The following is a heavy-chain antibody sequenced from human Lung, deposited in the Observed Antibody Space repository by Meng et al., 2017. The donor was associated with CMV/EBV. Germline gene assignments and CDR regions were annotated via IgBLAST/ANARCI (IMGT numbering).Heavy chain of an antibody. D-gene: IGHD3-10*01. CDR2: ISAYNGNT. CDR1: GYTLIAYA. J-gene: IGHJ4*02. Sequence: SXXVSXXASGYTLIAYAFSWVRQAPGQGHEWMGWISAYNGNTNYAQKVQGRVTMTTDTSTSTAYMELRSLRSDDTAVYYCARSDMIRGVVVLDYWGQGTLVTVSS. V-gene: IGHV1-18*01. CDR3: ARSDMIRGVVVLDY.